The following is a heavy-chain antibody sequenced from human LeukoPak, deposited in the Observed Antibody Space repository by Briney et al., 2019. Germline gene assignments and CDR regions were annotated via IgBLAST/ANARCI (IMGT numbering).Heavy chain of an antibody. J-gene: IGHJ5*02. CDR3: ARRSEYDILTGYYSNNWFDP. V-gene: IGHV4-34*01. CDR1: GGSFSGYY. CDR2: INHSGST. Sequence: SETLSLTCAVYGGSFSGYYWGWIRQPPGKGLEWIGEINHSGSTNYNPSLKSRVTISVDTSKNQFSLKLSSVTAADTAVYYCARRSEYDILTGYYSNNWFDPWGQGTLVTVSS. D-gene: IGHD3-9*01.